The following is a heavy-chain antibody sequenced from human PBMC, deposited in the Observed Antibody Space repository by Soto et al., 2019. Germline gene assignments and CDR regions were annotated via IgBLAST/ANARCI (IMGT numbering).Heavy chain of an antibody. Sequence: QVQLVESGGGVVQPGRSLRLSCAASGLTFSTYYMHWVRQAPGKGLEWVAAISYDGSEKYYADSVKGRFTISGDNSKNTLYLQMNSLSAEDTAVYYCAKVKGLHLGELSLDYWGQGTLVTVSS. V-gene: IGHV3-30*18. CDR3: AKVKGLHLGELSLDY. J-gene: IGHJ4*02. CDR1: GLTFSTYY. CDR2: ISYDGSEK. D-gene: IGHD3-16*02.